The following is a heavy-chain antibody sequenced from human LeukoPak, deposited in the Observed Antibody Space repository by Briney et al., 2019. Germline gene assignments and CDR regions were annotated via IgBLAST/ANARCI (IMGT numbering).Heavy chain of an antibody. CDR1: GYSLGKNYY. CDR2: IYGRAST. V-gene: IGHV4-38-2*01. CDR3: ARYDSRGSASTKFDY. D-gene: IGHD3-3*01. J-gene: IGHJ4*02. Sequence: PSETLSLTCAVSGYSLGKNYYWGWIRQSPGKGLEWIGRIYGRASTSYNPSLMNRVTMSVDTSKNHFSLQLTYVTAADTAVYYCARYDSRGSASTKFDYWGPGIQVTVSS.